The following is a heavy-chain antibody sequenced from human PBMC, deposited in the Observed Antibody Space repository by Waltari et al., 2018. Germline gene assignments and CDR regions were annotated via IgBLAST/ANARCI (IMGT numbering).Heavy chain of an antibody. D-gene: IGHD3-10*01. J-gene: IGHJ3*02. CDR1: GGSISSYY. CDR3: ARLRIAEWFGDDACDI. Sequence: QVQLQESGPGLVKPSEPLSLTCTDSGGSISSYYWSWIRQPPGKGLEWSGYIYYSWRNSYHTSRKSRVSISVDTSKNQFSLKLSSVTAADTAVYDCARLRIAEWFGDDACDIWGQGTMVTVSS. CDR2: IYYSWRN. V-gene: IGHV4-59*08.